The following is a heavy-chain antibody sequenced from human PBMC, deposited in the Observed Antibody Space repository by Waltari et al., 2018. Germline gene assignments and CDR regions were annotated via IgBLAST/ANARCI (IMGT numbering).Heavy chain of an antibody. Sequence: QVQLVQSGSEVAGPGASVKVSCKASGYSFSSYSIHWLRQAPGQRLEWMGWINGGNGHTKFSEDFQDRVTLTRDTSANIAYMELRSLRSEDTAVYYCTRGVENWQAADFDYWGQGTLVLVSS. D-gene: IGHD6-13*01. CDR3: TRGVENWQAADFDY. CDR2: INGGNGHT. J-gene: IGHJ4*02. V-gene: IGHV1-3*01. CDR1: GYSFSSYS.